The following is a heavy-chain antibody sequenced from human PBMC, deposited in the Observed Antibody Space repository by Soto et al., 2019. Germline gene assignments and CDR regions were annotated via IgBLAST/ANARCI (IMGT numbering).Heavy chain of an antibody. CDR2: SIPMFGTA. J-gene: IGHJ5*02. Sequence: QVQLVQSGAEVKKPGSSVKVSCKASGGTFSNYAISWVRQAPGQGLEWMGGSIPMFGTANYAEKFQGRVTITADESTSTTYMELSSLRSEDTAVYYCARVAWHFGHGGPSTQNWFDPWGQGTLVTVSS. D-gene: IGHD3-16*01. V-gene: IGHV1-69*12. CDR1: GGTFSNYA. CDR3: ARVAWHFGHGGPSTQNWFDP.